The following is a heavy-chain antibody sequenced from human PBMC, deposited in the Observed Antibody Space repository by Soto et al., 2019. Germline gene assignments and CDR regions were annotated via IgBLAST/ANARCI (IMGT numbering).Heavy chain of an antibody. CDR3: ARDIFSGYDLGYFDY. CDR2: IYHSGST. V-gene: IGHV4-61*01. D-gene: IGHD5-12*01. Sequence: QVQLQESGPGLVKPSETLSLTCTVSGGSVSSGSYYWSWIRQPPGKGLEWIGYIYHSGSTNYNPSLKSRVTISVDTSKNQFSLKLSSVTAADTAVYYCARDIFSGYDLGYFDYWGQGTLVTVSS. CDR1: GGSVSSGSYY. J-gene: IGHJ4*02.